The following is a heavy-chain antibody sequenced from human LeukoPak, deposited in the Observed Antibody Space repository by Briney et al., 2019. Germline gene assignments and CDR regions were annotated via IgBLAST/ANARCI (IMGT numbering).Heavy chain of an antibody. J-gene: IGHJ6*03. CDR2: ISAYNGNT. CDR1: GYTFTSYG. V-gene: IGHV1-18*01. CDR3: ARGVGYYYYYYMDV. D-gene: IGHD1-26*01. Sequence: GASVKVSCKASGYTFTSYGISWVRQAPGQGLEWMGGISAYNGNTNYAQKLQGRVTMTTDTSTSTAYMELRSLRSDDTAVYYCARGVGYYYYYYMDVWGKGTTVTVSS.